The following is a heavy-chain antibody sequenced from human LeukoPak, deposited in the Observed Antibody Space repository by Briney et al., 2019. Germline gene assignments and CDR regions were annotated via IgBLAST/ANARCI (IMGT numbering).Heavy chain of an antibody. D-gene: IGHD3-3*01. V-gene: IGHV4-39*07. CDR2: IFYSGST. CDR3: ARSAYDFWSGYYPDY. CDR1: SGSISTSNYY. Sequence: SETLSLTCTVSSGSISTSNYYWGWVRQPPGKALEWIGNIFYSGSTYYSPSLKSRVTISLDTSRNQFSLKLSSVTAADTAVYYCARSAYDFWSGYYPDYWGQGTLVTVSS. J-gene: IGHJ4*02.